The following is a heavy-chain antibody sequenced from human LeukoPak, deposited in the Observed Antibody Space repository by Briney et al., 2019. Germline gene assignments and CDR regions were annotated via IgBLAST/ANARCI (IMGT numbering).Heavy chain of an antibody. J-gene: IGHJ4*02. V-gene: IGHV3-23*01. CDR3: AKIYWVQLWSDY. D-gene: IGHD5-18*01. Sequence: GGSLRLSCAASGFTFRSYWMSWVRQAPGKGLEWVSAISGSGGSTYYADSVKGRFTISRDNSKNTLYLQMNSLRAEDTAVYYCAKIYWVQLWSDYWGQGTLVTVSS. CDR1: GFTFRSYW. CDR2: ISGSGGST.